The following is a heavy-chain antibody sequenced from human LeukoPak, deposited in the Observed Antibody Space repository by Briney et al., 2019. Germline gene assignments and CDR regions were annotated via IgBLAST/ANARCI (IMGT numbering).Heavy chain of an antibody. V-gene: IGHV3-15*01. CDR2: IKSKTDGGSA. J-gene: IGHJ4*02. CDR3: TTQGTSGTGRVDY. CDR1: GLTFSSYA. D-gene: IGHD1/OR15-1a*01. Sequence: GGSLRLSCAASGLTFSSYAMSWVRQAPGKGMEWVGRIKSKTDGGSADYAAPVKGRFTISRDDSKNTLYLQMNSLKTEDTAVYYCTTQGTSGTGRVDYWGQGTLVTVSS.